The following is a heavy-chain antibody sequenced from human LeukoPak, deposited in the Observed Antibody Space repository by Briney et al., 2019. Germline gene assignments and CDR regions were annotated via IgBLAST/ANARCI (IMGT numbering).Heavy chain of an antibody. D-gene: IGHD6-19*01. CDR1: GFTFNSYW. Sequence: GGSLRLSCAASGFTFNSYWMSWVRQAPGKGLEWVANIKRDGSEKYYVDSVKGRFTISRDNAKNSLYLQMNSLRAEDTAVYYCARDGGAGSYYFDYWGQGTLVTVSS. CDR3: ARDGGAGSYYFDY. J-gene: IGHJ4*02. V-gene: IGHV3-7*01. CDR2: IKRDGSEK.